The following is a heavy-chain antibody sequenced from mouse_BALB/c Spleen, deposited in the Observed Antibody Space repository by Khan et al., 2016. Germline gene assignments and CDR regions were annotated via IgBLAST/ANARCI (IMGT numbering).Heavy chain of an antibody. Sequence: VQLQQPGAELVRSGASVKLSCTASGFNIKDYYMHGVKQRPEQGLEWIGWIDPENGDTEDAPKFQGKATMTADTSSNTAYLQLSSRTSEATADYYCHAGDYNAMDYWGQGTSVTVSS. CDR2: IDPENGDT. J-gene: IGHJ4*01. V-gene: IGHV14-4*02. CDR3: HAGDYNAMDY. CDR1: GFNIKDYY.